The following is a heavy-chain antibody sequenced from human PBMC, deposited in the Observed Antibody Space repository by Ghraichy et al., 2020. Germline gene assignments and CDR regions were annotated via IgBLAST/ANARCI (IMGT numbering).Heavy chain of an antibody. V-gene: IGHV4-59*01. CDR3: ARSQPGYSGYDGDAFDI. J-gene: IGHJ3*02. D-gene: IGHD5-12*01. CDR2: IYYSGST. CDR1: GGSISSYY. Sequence: SETLSLTCTVSGGSISSYYWSWIRQPPGKGLEWIGYIYYSGSTNYNPSLKSRVTISVDTSKNQFSLKLSSVTAADTAVYYCARSQPGYSGYDGDAFDIWGQGTMVTVSS.